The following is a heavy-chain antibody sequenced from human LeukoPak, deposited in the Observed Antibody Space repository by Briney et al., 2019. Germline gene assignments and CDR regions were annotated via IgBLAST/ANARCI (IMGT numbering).Heavy chain of an antibody. J-gene: IGHJ4*02. CDR3: AKTPVSGWYVEYYFDY. CDR1: GFTFSSYA. D-gene: IGHD6-19*01. CDR2: ISGSGGST. V-gene: IGHV3-23*01. Sequence: PGGSLRLSCAASGFTFSSYAMSWVRQAPGKGLEWVSAISGSGGSTYYADSVKGRFTISRDNSKNTLYLQMSSLRAEDTAVYYCAKTPVSGWYVEYYFDYWGQGTLVTVSS.